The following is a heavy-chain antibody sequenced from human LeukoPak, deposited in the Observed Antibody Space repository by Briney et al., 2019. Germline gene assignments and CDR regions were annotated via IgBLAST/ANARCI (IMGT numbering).Heavy chain of an antibody. V-gene: IGHV4-38-2*02. CDR3: ARVLHAPYLIDS. CDR2: VFRLQTVRT. J-gene: IGHJ4*02. D-gene: IGHD2-8*01. Sequence: SETLSLTCTVSDSSITSTYYWAWFRQPPGKGLEWVATVFRLQTVRTFNNPSLGSRVTMSLDPSHNQFSLNLTSVTAADTALYFCARVLHAPYLIDSWGQGTLVTVSS. CDR1: DSSITSTYY.